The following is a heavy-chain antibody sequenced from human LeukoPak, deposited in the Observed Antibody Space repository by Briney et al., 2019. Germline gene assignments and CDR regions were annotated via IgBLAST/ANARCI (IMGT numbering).Heavy chain of an antibody. CDR3: ARGRDEYSSSLDY. CDR1: GGSISSSSYY. D-gene: IGHD6-6*01. V-gene: IGHV4-39*01. Sequence: PSETLSLTCIVSGGSISSSSYYWAWIRQPPGKGLEWIGSIYYSGNTYSNPSLKSRVTMSVDTSKNQFSLQLNSVTPEDTAVYYCARGRDEYSSSLDYWGQGTLVTVSS. CDR2: IYYSGNT. J-gene: IGHJ4*02.